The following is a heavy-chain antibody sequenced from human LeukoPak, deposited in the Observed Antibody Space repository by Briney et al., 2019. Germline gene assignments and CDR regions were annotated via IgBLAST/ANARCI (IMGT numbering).Heavy chain of an antibody. CDR3: ARDRAGVVVVAATAFDY. J-gene: IGHJ4*02. Sequence: PGGSLRLSCAASGFTFSSYSMNWVRQAPGKGLEWVSSISSSSSYIYYADSVKGRFTISRDNAKNSLYLQKNSLRAEDTAVYYCARDRAGVVVVAATAFDYWGQGTLVTVSS. V-gene: IGHV3-21*01. CDR1: GFTFSSYS. CDR2: ISSSSSYI. D-gene: IGHD2-15*01.